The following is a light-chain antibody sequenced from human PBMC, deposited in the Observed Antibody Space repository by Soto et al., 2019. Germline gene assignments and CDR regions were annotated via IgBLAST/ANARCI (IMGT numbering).Light chain of an antibody. V-gene: IGLV2-14*03. CDR3: SSFTSSSTDI. J-gene: IGLJ1*01. CDR1: SSDVGAYNS. Sequence: QSVLTQPASVSGSPGQSITVSCTGTSSDVGAYNSVSWYQQHPGKAPKLILYEVTNRPSGVSERFSGSKSANTASLTISGLQAGDEADYYCSSFTSSSTDIFGTGTKLTVL. CDR2: EVT.